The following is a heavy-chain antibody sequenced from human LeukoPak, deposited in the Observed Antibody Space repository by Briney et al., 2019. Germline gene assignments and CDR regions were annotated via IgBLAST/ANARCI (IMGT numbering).Heavy chain of an antibody. D-gene: IGHD6-13*01. CDR3: AKDPSPLSSSWTPYYFDY. CDR2: ISWNSGSI. V-gene: IGHV3-9*01. CDR1: GFTFDDYA. J-gene: IGHJ4*02. Sequence: GGSLRLSCAASGFTFDDYAMHWVRQAPGKGLEWVSGISWNSGSIGYADFVKGRFTISRDNAKNSLYLQMNSLRAEDTALYYCAKDPSPLSSSWTPYYFDYWGQGTLVTVSP.